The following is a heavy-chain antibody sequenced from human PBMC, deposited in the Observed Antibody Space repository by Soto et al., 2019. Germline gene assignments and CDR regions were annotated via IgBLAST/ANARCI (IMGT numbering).Heavy chain of an antibody. J-gene: IGHJ4*02. Sequence: EVQLVESGGDSVQPGGSLRLSCAASGFTFSTYWMHWVRQAPGEGLVWVSRIKGDGSTTSSADSVEGRFTISRDNAKNTVYVPMNSGRADDTAVYYWARGAFNNYYVENWGLGAVVTVSS. D-gene: IGHD3-3*02. CDR1: GFTFSTYW. CDR2: IKGDGSTT. V-gene: IGHV3-74*02. CDR3: ARGAFNNYYVEN.